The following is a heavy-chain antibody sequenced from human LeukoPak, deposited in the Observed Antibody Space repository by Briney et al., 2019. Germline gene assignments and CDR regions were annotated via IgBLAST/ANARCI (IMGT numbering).Heavy chain of an antibody. CDR2: IYYSGNT. CDR3: ARHRGYNQKPPDY. Sequence: SETLSLTCTVSGGSISSTTYYWGWIRQPPGKGLEWIGSIYYSGNTYYNPSLKSRVTISVDTSKNQFSLKLSSVTAADTAVYYWARHRGYNQKPPDYWGQGTLVTVSS. CDR1: GGSISSTTYY. J-gene: IGHJ4*02. D-gene: IGHD1-1*01. V-gene: IGHV4-39*01.